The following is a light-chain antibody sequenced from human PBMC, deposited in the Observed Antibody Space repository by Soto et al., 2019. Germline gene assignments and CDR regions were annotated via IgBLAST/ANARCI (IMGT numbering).Light chain of an antibody. CDR1: SSVVGGYNY. V-gene: IGLV2-14*01. CDR3: SSYTSSSTLCV. CDR2: EVS. Sequence: QSALAQPASVSGSPGQSITISCTGTSSVVGGYNYVSWYQQHPGKAPKLMLYEVSNRPSGISNRFSGSKSGNTASLTISGLQAEDEADYYCSSYTSSSTLCVFGTGTKVTV. J-gene: IGLJ1*01.